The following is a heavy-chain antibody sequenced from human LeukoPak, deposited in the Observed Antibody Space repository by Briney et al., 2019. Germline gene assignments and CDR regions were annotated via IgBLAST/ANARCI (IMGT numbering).Heavy chain of an antibody. J-gene: IGHJ4*02. Sequence: SETLSLTCTVSGYSISSGYYWGWIRQPPGKGLEWIGSIYHSGSTYYNPSLKSRATISVDTSKNQFSLKLSSVTAADTAVYYCARAFTWMQLSLPSQHFDYWGLGTLVTVSS. V-gene: IGHV4-38-2*02. CDR3: ARAFTWMQLSLPSQHFDY. CDR1: GYSISSGYY. CDR2: IYHSGST. D-gene: IGHD1-1*01.